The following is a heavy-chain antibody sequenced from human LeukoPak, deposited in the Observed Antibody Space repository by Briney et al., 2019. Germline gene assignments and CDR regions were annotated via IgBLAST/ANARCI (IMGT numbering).Heavy chain of an antibody. CDR1: GFTFSNAW. D-gene: IGHD1-26*01. V-gene: IGHV3-15*01. CDR3: TIDLMTGGYFDY. J-gene: IGHJ4*02. Sequence: GGSLRLSCAASGFTFSNAWMSWVRQAPGKGLEWVGRIKSKTDGGTTDYAAPVKGRFTISRDDSKNTLYLQMNSLKTEDTAVYYCTIDLMTGGYFDYWGQGTLVTVSS. CDR2: IKSKTDGGTT.